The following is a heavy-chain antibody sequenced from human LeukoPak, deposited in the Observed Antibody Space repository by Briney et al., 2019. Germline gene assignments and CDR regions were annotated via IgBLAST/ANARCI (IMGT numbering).Heavy chain of an antibody. D-gene: IGHD6-25*01. CDR2: IIPIFGTA. V-gene: IGHV1-69*06. Sequence: SVKLCCKASGGTFSCYAISWVRQAPGQGLEWMGGIIPIFGTANYAQKFQGRVTITADKSTSTAYMELSSLRSEDTAVYCCARDSGGMDVWGKGTTVTVSS. J-gene: IGHJ6*04. CDR1: GGTFSCYA. CDR3: ARDSGGMDV.